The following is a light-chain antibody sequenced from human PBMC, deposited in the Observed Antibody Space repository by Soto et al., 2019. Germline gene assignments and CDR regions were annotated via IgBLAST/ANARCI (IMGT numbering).Light chain of an antibody. J-gene: IGLJ1*01. CDR1: SSDVGASDY. CDR2: EVN. V-gene: IGLV2-8*01. Sequence: QSVLTQPPSASGSPGQSVAISCTGTSSDVGASDYVSWYQQHSGKAPKLLLYEVNKRPSGVPDRFSGSKSANTASLTVSALQADEEADYYCLSHSGSSHVLGTRTKVTVL. CDR3: LSHSGSSHV.